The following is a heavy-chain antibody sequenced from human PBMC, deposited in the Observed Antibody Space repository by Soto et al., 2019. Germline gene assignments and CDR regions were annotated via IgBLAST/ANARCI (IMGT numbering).Heavy chain of an antibody. V-gene: IGHV4-30-2*01. Sequence: PSETLSLTCAVSGGSISSGGYSWSWIRHPPGKGLEWIGYIYHSGSTYYNPSLKSRVTISVDRSKNQFSLKLSSVTAADTAVYYCAGGIAARPLGYWGQGTLVTV. CDR1: GGSISSGGYS. CDR2: IYHSGST. J-gene: IGHJ4*02. CDR3: AGGIAARPLGY. D-gene: IGHD6-6*01.